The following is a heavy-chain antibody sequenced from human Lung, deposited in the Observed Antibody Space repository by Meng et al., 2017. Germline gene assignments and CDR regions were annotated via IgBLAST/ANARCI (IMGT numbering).Heavy chain of an antibody. J-gene: IGHJ4*02. V-gene: IGHV4-34*01. D-gene: IGHD4-11*01. CDR2: INHSGST. Sequence: QVQLPQWGAGLVKSSEPLSLTGVVSGGSFSDYYWSWIRQPPGKGLEWIGEINHSGSTNYNPSLESRATISVDTSQNNLSLKLSSVTAADSAVYYCARGPTTMAHDFDYWGQGTLVTVSS. CDR3: ARGPTTMAHDFDY. CDR1: GGSFSDYY.